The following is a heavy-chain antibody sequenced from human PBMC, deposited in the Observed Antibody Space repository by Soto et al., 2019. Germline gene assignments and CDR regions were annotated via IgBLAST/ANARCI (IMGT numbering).Heavy chain of an antibody. V-gene: IGHV3-15*01. Sequence: PGGPLRLSCAASGFTFSNAWMSWVRQAPGKGLEWVGRIKSKTDGGTTDYAAPVKGRFTISRDDSKNTLYLQMNSLKTEDTAVYYCTTNSDGGYYYYYMDVWGKGTTVTVSS. CDR1: GFTFSNAW. J-gene: IGHJ6*03. D-gene: IGHD2-21*01. CDR2: IKSKTDGGTT. CDR3: TTNSDGGYYYYYMDV.